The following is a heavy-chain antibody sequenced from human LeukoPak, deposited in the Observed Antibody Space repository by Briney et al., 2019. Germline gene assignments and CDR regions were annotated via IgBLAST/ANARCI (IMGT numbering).Heavy chain of an antibody. CDR1: GGSISSSSYF. J-gene: IGHJ4*02. CDR3: ARGRIAVADLAY. Sequence: PSETLSLTCTVSGGSISSSSYFWGWIRQPPGKGMEWIGNIYYSGTTYYNPSLESRVTISVDTSKNQFSLKLNSVTAADTAVYYCARGRIAVADLAYWGQGTLVTVSS. D-gene: IGHD6-19*01. CDR2: IYYSGTT. V-gene: IGHV4-39*07.